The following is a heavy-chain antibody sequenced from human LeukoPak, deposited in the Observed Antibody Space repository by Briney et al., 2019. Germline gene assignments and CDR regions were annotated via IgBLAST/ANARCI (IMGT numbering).Heavy chain of an antibody. CDR1: GGTFSSYA. Sequence: GSSVKVSCKASGGTFSSYAISWVRQAPGQGLEWMGRIIPIFGTANYAQKFQGRVTTTTDESTSTAYMELSSLRSEDTAVYYSAREPYGSGSQPVDYWGQGTLVTVSS. CDR2: IIPIFGTA. D-gene: IGHD3-10*01. J-gene: IGHJ4*02. CDR3: AREPYGSGSQPVDY. V-gene: IGHV1-69*05.